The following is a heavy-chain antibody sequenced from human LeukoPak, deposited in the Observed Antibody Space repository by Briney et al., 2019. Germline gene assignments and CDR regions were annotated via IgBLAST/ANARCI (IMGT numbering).Heavy chain of an antibody. D-gene: IGHD3-22*01. V-gene: IGHV1-69*04. Sequence: ASVKVSCKASGGTFSSYAISWVRQAPGQGLEWVGRIIPIFGIANYAQKFQGRVTITADKSTSTAYMELSSLRSEDTAVYYCASGGGYYYDSSGYWFDYWGQGTLVTVSS. CDR3: ASGGGYYYDSSGYWFDY. CDR2: IIPIFGIA. J-gene: IGHJ4*02. CDR1: GGTFSSYA.